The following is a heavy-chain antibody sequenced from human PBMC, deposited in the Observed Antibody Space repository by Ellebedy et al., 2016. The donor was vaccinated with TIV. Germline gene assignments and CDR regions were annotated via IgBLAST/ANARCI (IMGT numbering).Heavy chain of an antibody. CDR1: GGSFSGYY. Sequence: SETLSLXXAVYGGSFSGYYWSWIRQPPGKGLEWIGEINHSGSTNYNPSLKSRVTISVDTSKNQFSLKLSSVTAADTAVYYCARARPAWNWKAFDIWGQGTMVTVSS. CDR3: ARARPAWNWKAFDI. V-gene: IGHV4-34*01. J-gene: IGHJ3*02. D-gene: IGHD1-1*01. CDR2: INHSGST.